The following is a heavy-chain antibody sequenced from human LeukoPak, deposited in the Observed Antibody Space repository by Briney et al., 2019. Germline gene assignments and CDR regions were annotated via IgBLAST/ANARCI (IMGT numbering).Heavy chain of an antibody. D-gene: IGHD5-24*01. V-gene: IGHV4-59*01. CDR3: ARVRRWLQHYYYMDV. J-gene: IGHJ6*03. CDR1: GGSISSYY. CDR2: IYYSGST. Sequence: SETLSLTCTVSGGSISSYYWSWIRQPPGKGLEWIGYIYYSGSTNYNPSLKSRVTISVDTSKNQFSLKLSSVTAADTAVYYCARVRRWLQHYYYMDVWGKWTTVTVSS.